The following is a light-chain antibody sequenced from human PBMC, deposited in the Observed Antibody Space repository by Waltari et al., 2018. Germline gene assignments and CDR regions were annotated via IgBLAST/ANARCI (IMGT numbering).Light chain of an antibody. Sequence: QSVLTQPPSVSGAPGPRIPISCIGTTSDIGAGYDLHWSQHVPGTAPKLLIYGNNLRPSGVPHRFSGSKSGTSASLAFTGLQAEDEADYYCQSYDNSLSGPFYVFGSGTKVTVL. CDR3: QSYDNSLSGPFYV. CDR1: TSDIGAGYD. CDR2: GNN. J-gene: IGLJ1*01. V-gene: IGLV1-40*01.